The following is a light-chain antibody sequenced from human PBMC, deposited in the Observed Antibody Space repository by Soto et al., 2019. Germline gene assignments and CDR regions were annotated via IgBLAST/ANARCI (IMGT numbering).Light chain of an antibody. Sequence: DIQMTQSPSSLSAYVGDRVTITCRASQSISSYLNWYQQKPGKAPKLLIYAASSLQSGVPSRFSGSGSGTEFTLTISSLQPEYFATYYCQQSDSTPFGGGTKFEIK. CDR3: QQSDSTP. V-gene: IGKV1-39*01. CDR1: QSISSY. J-gene: IGKJ4*01. CDR2: AAS.